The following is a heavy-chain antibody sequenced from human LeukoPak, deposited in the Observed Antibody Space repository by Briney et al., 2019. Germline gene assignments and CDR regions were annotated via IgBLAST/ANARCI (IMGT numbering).Heavy chain of an antibody. CDR1: GGSISSGSYY. J-gene: IGHJ6*03. Sequence: SETLSLTCTVSGGSISSGSYYWSWIRQPAGKGLEWIGRIYTSGSTNYNPSLKSRVTISVDTSKNQFSLKLSSVTAADTAVYYCARAHSGSTLDYYYYYMDVWGKGTTVTVSS. V-gene: IGHV4-61*02. CDR2: IYTSGST. D-gene: IGHD1-26*01. CDR3: ARAHSGSTLDYYYYYMDV.